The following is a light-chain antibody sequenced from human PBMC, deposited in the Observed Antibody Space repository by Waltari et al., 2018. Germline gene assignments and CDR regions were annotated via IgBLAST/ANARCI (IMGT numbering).Light chain of an antibody. V-gene: IGKV3D-15*01. CDR3: QQESNWALT. Sequence: EIVMTQSPATLSLSPGERATLSCRASQSVSSRLAWYQQKPGQAPRLLIYDASSRATGIPDRFSGSGSGTEFTLIISSLEPEDVAVYFCQQESNWALTFGGGTKVEIK. J-gene: IGKJ4*01. CDR1: QSVSSR. CDR2: DAS.